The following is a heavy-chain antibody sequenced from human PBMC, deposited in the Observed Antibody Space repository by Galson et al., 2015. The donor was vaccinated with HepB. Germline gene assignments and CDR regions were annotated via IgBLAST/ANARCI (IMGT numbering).Heavy chain of an antibody. CDR2: ISNSGSTI. Sequence: SLRLSCAASGFTFSSYEMNWVRQAPGKGLERVSYISNSGSTIYYADSVKGRFTSSRDNAKNSLYLQMNSLRADDTAVHYCARGYRSFQHWGQGTLVTVSS. J-gene: IGHJ1*01. D-gene: IGHD1-14*01. CDR3: ARGYRSFQH. V-gene: IGHV3-48*03. CDR1: GFTFSSYE.